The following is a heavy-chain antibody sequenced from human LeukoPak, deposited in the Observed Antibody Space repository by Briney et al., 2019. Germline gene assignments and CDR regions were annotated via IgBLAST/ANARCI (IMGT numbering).Heavy chain of an antibody. Sequence: PGGSLRLSCEASGFTFSSYAMTWVRQAPGKGLEWVSSIGSDNKPHYSESVKGRFAISRDNSKNTLFLQLHNLRVEDTALYYCARDLHYYVPMDVWGQGTTVTVPS. D-gene: IGHD3-10*02. CDR1: GFTFSSYA. J-gene: IGHJ6*02. V-gene: IGHV3-23*01. CDR3: ARDLHYYVPMDV. CDR2: IGSDNKP.